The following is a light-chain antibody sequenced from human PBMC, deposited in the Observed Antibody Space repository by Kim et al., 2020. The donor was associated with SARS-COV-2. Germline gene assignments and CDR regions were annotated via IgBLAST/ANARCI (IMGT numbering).Light chain of an antibody. Sequence: VALGKTGRITCQGDSLRTYYTTWFQQKPGQAPIVVFYGKNNRPSGIPDRFSGSSSGNTASLTITATQAGDEADYYCNSRDNNDNVLFGGGTRLTVL. CDR1: SLRTYY. CDR2: GKN. J-gene: IGLJ2*01. CDR3: NSRDNNDNVL. V-gene: IGLV3-19*01.